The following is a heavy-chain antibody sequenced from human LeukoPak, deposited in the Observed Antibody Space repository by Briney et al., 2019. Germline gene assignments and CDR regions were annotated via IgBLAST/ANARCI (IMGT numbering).Heavy chain of an antibody. J-gene: IGHJ4*02. CDR1: GYTFTSYY. V-gene: IGHV1-46*01. CDR3: ARAETHLGRRSWFGGYFDY. Sequence: ASVKVSCKASGYTFTSYYMHWVRQAPGQGLEWMGIINPSGGSTSYAQKFQGRVTMTRDMSTSTVYMELSSLRSEDTAVYYCARAETHLGRRSWFGGYFDYWGQGTLVTVSS. CDR2: INPSGGST. D-gene: IGHD3-10*01.